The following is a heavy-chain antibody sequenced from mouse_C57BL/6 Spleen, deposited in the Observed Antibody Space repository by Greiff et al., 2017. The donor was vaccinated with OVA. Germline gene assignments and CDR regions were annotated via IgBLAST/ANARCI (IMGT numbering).Heavy chain of an antibody. Sequence: DVKLQESGPGLVKPSQSLSLTCSVTGYSITSGYYWNWIRQFPGNKLEWMGYISYDGSNNYNPSLKNRISITRDTSKNQFFLKLNSVTTEDTATYYCAREFITTGLWYFDVWGTGTTVTVSS. D-gene: IGHD1-1*01. J-gene: IGHJ1*03. CDR1: GYSITSGYY. V-gene: IGHV3-6*01. CDR3: AREFITTGLWYFDV. CDR2: ISYDGSN.